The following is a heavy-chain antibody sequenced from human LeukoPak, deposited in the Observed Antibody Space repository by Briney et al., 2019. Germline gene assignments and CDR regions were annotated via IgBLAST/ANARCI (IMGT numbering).Heavy chain of an antibody. D-gene: IGHD3-16*01. CDR3: ARHTHDYVWGSVPDY. J-gene: IGHJ4*02. V-gene: IGHV4-39*01. CDR1: GGSISSSSYY. Sequence: SETLSLTCTVSGGSISSSSYYWGWIRQPPGKGLEWIGSIYYSGSTYYNPSLKSRVTISVDTSKNQFSLKLSSVTAADTAVYYCARHTHDYVWGSVPDYWGQGTLVTVSS. CDR2: IYYSGST.